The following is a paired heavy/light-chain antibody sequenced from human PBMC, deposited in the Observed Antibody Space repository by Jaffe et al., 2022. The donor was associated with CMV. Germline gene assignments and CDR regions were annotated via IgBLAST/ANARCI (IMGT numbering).Light chain of an antibody. CDR1: QGITNY. Sequence: DIQMTQSPSSLSASVGDRVTITCRASQGITNYLTWYQQKPGQVPKLLIYDASTLQSGVPSRFSGSGSGTDFTLTITSLQPEDVATYYCQEYNSAPLTFGGGTKVEIK. V-gene: IGKV1-27*01. CDR3: QEYNSAPLT. J-gene: IGKJ4*01. CDR2: DAS.
Heavy chain of an antibody. D-gene: IGHD3-22*01. J-gene: IGHJ4*02. CDR2: ISGYNGNT. CDR1: GYTFTNYG. V-gene: IGHV1-18*04. Sequence: QVLLVQSGAEVKKPGASVKVSCKVSGYTFTNYGISWVRQAPGQGLQWMGWISGYNGNTNNAQKFQGRVTMTTDTSTSTAYMELRSLTSDDTAVYYCARIPFDSRGPSTYWGQGTLVIVSP. CDR3: ARIPFDSRGPSTY.